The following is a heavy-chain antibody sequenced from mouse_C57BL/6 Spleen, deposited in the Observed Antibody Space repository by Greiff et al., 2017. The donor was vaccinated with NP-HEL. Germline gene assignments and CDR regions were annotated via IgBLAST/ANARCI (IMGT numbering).Heavy chain of an antibody. J-gene: IGHJ2*01. CDR3: ARSLYSNYVGYFDY. CDR2: IYPRSGNT. CDR1: GYTFTSYG. V-gene: IGHV1-81*01. Sequence: VKLQQSGAELARPGASVKLSCKASGYTFTSYGISWVKQRTGQGLEWIGEIYPRSGNTYYNEKFKGKATLTADKSSSTAYMELRSLTSEDSAVYFCARSLYSNYVGYFDYWGQGTTLKVSS. D-gene: IGHD2-5*01.